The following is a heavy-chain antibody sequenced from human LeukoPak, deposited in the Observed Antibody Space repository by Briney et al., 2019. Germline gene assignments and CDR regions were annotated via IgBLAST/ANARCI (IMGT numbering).Heavy chain of an antibody. V-gene: IGHV4-30-4*08. CDR2: IYYSGST. CDR1: GGSISSGDYY. J-gene: IGHJ5*02. CDR3: ARDKGRLQP. D-gene: IGHD4-11*01. Sequence: SETLSLPCTVSGGSISSGDYYWSWIRQPPGKGLEWTGYIYYSGSTYYNPSLKSRVTISVDTSKNQFYLKLSSVTAADTAVYYCARDKGRLQPWGQGTLVTVSS.